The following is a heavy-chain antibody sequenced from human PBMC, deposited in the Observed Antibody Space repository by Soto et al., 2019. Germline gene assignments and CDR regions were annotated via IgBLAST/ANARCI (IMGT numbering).Heavy chain of an antibody. CDR1: GDSISSYY. J-gene: IGHJ4*02. CDR2: IYYSGST. Sequence: QVQLQESGPGLVKPSETLSLTCTVSGDSISSYYWSWIRQPPGKGLEWIGHIYYSGSTNYNPSLKXXVXIXXDTSKNQFSLKLSSVTAADTAVYYCARPSGSSLLIWGQGTMVTVSS. V-gene: IGHV4-59*01. CDR3: ARPSGSSLLI. D-gene: IGHD1-26*01.